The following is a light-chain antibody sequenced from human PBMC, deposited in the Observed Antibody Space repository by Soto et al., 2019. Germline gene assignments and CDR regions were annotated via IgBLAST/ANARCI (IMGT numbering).Light chain of an antibody. CDR2: EVS. CDR3: SSYTTINTGV. Sequence: QSALTQPASMSGSPGQSITISCTGTSSDVGAYNFVSWYQQHPGKAPKLMIYEVSNRPSGVSNRFSGSKSGNTASLTISGLQAEDEADYYCSSYTTINTGVFGGGTKLTVL. CDR1: SSDVGAYNF. J-gene: IGLJ3*02. V-gene: IGLV2-14*01.